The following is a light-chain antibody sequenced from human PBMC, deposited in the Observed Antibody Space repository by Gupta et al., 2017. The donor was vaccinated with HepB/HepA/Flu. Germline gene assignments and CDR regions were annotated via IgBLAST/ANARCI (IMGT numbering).Light chain of an antibody. J-gene: IGLJ2*01. CDR2: QDS. CDR3: QGWDSSTVVV. CDR1: KLGDKY. Sequence: SYELTQPPSASASPGRTASITCSGDKLGDKYACWYQHKPGHSPVLVIYQDSKRPSGIPERFSGSNSGNTATLTISGTQAMDEADYYCQGWDSSTVVVFGGGTKLTVL. V-gene: IGLV3-1*01.